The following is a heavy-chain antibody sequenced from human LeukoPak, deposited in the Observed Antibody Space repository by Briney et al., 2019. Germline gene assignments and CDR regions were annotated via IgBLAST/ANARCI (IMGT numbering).Heavy chain of an antibody. D-gene: IGHD3-22*01. Sequence: SETLSLTCAVSGGSISSGGYSWSWIRQPPGKGLEWIGYIYYSGSTYYNPSLKSRVTISVDTSKNQFSLKLSSVTAADTAVYYCAREMIVVNVPYNWFDPWGQGTLVTVSS. V-gene: IGHV4-30-2*05. CDR1: GGSISSGGYS. J-gene: IGHJ5*02. CDR2: IYYSGST. CDR3: AREMIVVNVPYNWFDP.